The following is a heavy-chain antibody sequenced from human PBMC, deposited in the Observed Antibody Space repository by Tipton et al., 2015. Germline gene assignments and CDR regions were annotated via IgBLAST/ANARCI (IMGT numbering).Heavy chain of an antibody. D-gene: IGHD3-22*01. CDR1: GGSFSGYY. CDR2: IYHSGRT. V-gene: IGHV4-34*01. CDR3: ARGVGYYDSSGNFFNH. Sequence: TLSLTCAVYGGSFSGYYWSWIRQPPGKGLEWIGEIYHSGRTKYNPSLESRVTISLDTPKNQFSLKLTSVTAADTAVYYCARGVGYYDSSGNFFNHWGQGTLVTVSS. J-gene: IGHJ4*02.